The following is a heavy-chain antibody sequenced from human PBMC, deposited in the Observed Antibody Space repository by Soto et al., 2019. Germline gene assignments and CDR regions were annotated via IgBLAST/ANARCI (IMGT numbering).Heavy chain of an antibody. D-gene: IGHD6-13*01. CDR3: EREELQLVSFDY. CDR2: ISYDGSNK. V-gene: IGHV3-30-3*01. J-gene: IGHJ4*02. CDR1: GFTFSSYA. Sequence: QVQLVESGGGVVQPGRSLRLSCAASGFTFSSYAMHWVRQAPGKVLAWVAVISYDGSNKYYSDSVKGRFTISRDNSKNTVYLQMNSLRAEDTAVYYCEREELQLVSFDYWGQGTLVTVSS.